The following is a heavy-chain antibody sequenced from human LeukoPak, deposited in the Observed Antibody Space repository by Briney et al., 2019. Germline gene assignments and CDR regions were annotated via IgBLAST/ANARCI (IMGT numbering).Heavy chain of an antibody. CDR3: AKKSYYDSSGYYYFDF. Sequence: HSGGSLRLSCAASGFTFSSYAMNWVRQAPGKGLEWVSAISGRGGSTYYADSVKGRFTISRDNSKNTLYLQMNSLRAEDTAVYYCAKKSYYDSSGYYYFDFWGQGTLVTVSS. J-gene: IGHJ4*02. V-gene: IGHV3-23*01. CDR1: GFTFSSYA. D-gene: IGHD3-22*01. CDR2: ISGRGGST.